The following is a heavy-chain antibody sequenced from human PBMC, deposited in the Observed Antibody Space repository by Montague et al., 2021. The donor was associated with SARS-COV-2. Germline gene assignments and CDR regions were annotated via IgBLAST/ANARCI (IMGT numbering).Heavy chain of an antibody. CDR2: IHHGGST. D-gene: IGHD3-10*01. CDR1: GGSFSTYS. CDR3: ARLGDGVVPSPILGVGPYYSYYYTDL. J-gene: IGHJ6*03. Sequence: SETLSLTCAVHGGSFSTYSWNWIRQPPGKGLAWIGEIHHGGSTNYNPSLKSRVTISADTSKNQFSLKLTSVAAADTAVYYCARLGDGVVPSPILGVGPYYSYYYTDLCGKGTTVTVSS. V-gene: IGHV4-34*01.